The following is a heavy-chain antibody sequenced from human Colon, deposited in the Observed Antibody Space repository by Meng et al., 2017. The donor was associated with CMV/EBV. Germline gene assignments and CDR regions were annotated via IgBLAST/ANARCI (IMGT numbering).Heavy chain of an antibody. Sequence: QVQRQEWGGGLLKPSETLSLTCAVYGGSLSGYYWSWIRQPPGKGLEWIGEINHSGSTNYNPSLKSRVTISVDTSKNQFSLKLSSVTAADTAVYYCARKWELGAFDIWGQGTMVTVSS. CDR3: ARKWELGAFDI. CDR2: INHSGST. D-gene: IGHD1-26*01. CDR1: GGSLSGYY. V-gene: IGHV4-34*01. J-gene: IGHJ3*02.